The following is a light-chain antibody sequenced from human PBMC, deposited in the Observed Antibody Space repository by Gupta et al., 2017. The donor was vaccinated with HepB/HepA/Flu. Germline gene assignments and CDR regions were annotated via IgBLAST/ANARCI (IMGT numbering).Light chain of an antibody. V-gene: IGKV1-27*01. CDR2: AAS. CDR1: QGISNY. CDR3: QEYNSARQT. J-gene: IGKJ5*01. Sequence: DLQMPQSPSSLSASVGDRVTITCRASQGISNYLAWYQQKPGKVPKLLIYAASTLQSGVPSRFSGSGSGTDFTLTISTRQPEDVATYYCQEYNSARQTFGQGTRLEIK.